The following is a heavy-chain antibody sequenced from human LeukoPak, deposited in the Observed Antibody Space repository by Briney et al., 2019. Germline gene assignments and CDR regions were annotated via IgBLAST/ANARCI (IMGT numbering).Heavy chain of an antibody. J-gene: IGHJ5*02. CDR1: GFTFSDYD. D-gene: IGHD2-2*01. V-gene: IGHV3-11*01. Sequence: GGSLRLSCAASGFTFSDYDMSWIRRAPGKGLEWVSDISSSGSTTHYADSVKGRFTISRDNARSSLYLQVNSLRAEDTAVYYCAREGIVVVPAAVTRLFDPWGQGTLVTVSS. CDR3: AREGIVVVPAAVTRLFDP. CDR2: ISSSGSTT.